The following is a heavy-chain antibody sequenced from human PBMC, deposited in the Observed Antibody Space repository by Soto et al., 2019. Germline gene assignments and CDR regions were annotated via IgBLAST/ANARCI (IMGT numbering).Heavy chain of an antibody. CDR1: GFTFTRYS. Sequence: GGSLRLSCAASGFTFTRYSMNWVRQAPGKGLEWVSSISSTTNYIYYGDSMEGRFTISRDNAKNSLYLEMNSLRAEDTAVYYCARESEDLTSNFDYWGQGTLVTVSS. J-gene: IGHJ4*02. CDR2: ISSTTNYI. CDR3: ARESEDLTSNFDY. V-gene: IGHV3-21*06.